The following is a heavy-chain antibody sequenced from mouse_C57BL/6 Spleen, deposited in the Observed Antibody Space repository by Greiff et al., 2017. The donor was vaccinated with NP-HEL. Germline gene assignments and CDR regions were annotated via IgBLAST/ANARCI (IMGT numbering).Heavy chain of an antibody. CDR3: ASGIYYDYAAWFAY. CDR1: GFTFTAYY. J-gene: IGHJ3*01. D-gene: IGHD2-4*01. V-gene: IGHV7-3*01. Sequence: EVKLMESGGGLVQPGGSLSLSCAASGFTFTAYYMSWVRQPPGKALEWLGFIRNKANGYTTEYSASVKGRFTISRDNSQSILYLQMNALRAEDSATYYCASGIYYDYAAWFAYWGQGTLVTVSA. CDR2: IRNKANGYTT.